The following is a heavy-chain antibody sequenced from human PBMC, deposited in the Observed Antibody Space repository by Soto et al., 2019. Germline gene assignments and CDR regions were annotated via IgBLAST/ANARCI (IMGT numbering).Heavy chain of an antibody. CDR1: GGTFSSYA. Sequence: QVQLVQSGAEVKKPGSSVKVSCKASGGTFSSYAISWVRQAPGQGLEWMGGIIPIFGTANYAQKFQGRVTMSADESTSTAYMELSSLRSEYTALYYCARGYTIFGVVTINYGMDVWGQGTTVTVSS. CDR3: ARGYTIFGVVTINYGMDV. CDR2: IIPIFGTA. J-gene: IGHJ6*02. V-gene: IGHV1-69*01. D-gene: IGHD3-3*01.